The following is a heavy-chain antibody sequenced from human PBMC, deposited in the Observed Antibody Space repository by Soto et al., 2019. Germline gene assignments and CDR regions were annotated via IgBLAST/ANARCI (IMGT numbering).Heavy chain of an antibody. Sequence: GGSLRLSCVASGFIFSIFGMHWVRQAPGKGLEWVAHIWYDGSNTYYADSVKGRFTISRDNSRNTVYLQMNSLRAEDTAVYHCVRDLLGSGGHFDYWGQGTPVTVSS. D-gene: IGHD7-27*01. J-gene: IGHJ4*02. CDR2: IWYDGSNT. V-gene: IGHV3-33*01. CDR3: VRDLLGSGGHFDY. CDR1: GFIFSIFG.